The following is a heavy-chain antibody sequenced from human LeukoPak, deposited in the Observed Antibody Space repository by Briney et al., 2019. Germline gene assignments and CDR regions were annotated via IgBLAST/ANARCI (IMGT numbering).Heavy chain of an antibody. CDR2: IGGSGAKT. CDR1: GFTFSNYA. V-gene: IGHV3-23*01. D-gene: IGHD6-19*01. CDR3: TKDPGLFTRGWDGNF. J-gene: IGHJ4*02. Sequence: PGGSLRLSCAASGFTFSNYAISWVRQAPGKGLDWVSTIGGSGAKTFYADSVKGRFTISRDNSQNTMHLQMNALGAEDTAVYYCTKDPGLFTRGWDGNFWGQGTQVTVSS.